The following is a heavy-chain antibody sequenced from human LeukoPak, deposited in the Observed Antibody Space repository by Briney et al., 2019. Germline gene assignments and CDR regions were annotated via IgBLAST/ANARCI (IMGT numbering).Heavy chain of an antibody. J-gene: IGHJ4*02. D-gene: IGHD3-22*01. CDR2: IKPDGSEK. CDR3: ARDSPYYYDSSGYYQRGVPFDY. V-gene: IGHV3-7*01. CDR1: GFTFSSYW. Sequence: PGGSLRLSCAASGFTFSSYWMTWVRQAPGKGLEWVANIKPDGSEKYYVDSVRGRLTISRDNAKNSLYLQMNSLRAEDTAVYYCARDSPYYYDSSGYYQRGVPFDYWGQGTLVTVSS.